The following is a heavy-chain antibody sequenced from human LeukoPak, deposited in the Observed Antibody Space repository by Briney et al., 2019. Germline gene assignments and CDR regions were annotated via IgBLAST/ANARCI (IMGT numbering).Heavy chain of an antibody. V-gene: IGHV3-11*03. J-gene: IGHJ5*02. D-gene: IGHD3-9*01. Sequence: PGGSLRLSCAASGFTFSGYYMSWIRQAPGKGLEWISYISGSSSSTNYADSVKGRLTISRDNAKNSLYLQMNSLRAEDTAVYYCARIGNDILTGYYPAWFDPWGQGTLVTVSS. CDR2: ISGSSSST. CDR1: GFTFSGYY. CDR3: ARIGNDILTGYYPAWFDP.